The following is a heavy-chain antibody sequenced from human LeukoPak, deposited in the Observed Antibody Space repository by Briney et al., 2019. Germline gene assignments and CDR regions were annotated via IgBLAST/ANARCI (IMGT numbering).Heavy chain of an antibody. CDR3: ARGYYFDY. Sequence: PSETLSLTCTVSGGSISSYYWSWIRQPPGKGLEWIGYIYYSGSTNYNPCLKSRVTISVDTSKNQFSLKLSSVTAADTAVYYCARGYYFDYWGQGTLVTVSS. CDR1: GGSISSYY. J-gene: IGHJ4*02. V-gene: IGHV4-59*01. CDR2: IYYSGST.